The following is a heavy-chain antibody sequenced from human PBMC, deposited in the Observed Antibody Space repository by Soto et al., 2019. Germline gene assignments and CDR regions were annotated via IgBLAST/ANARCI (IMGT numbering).Heavy chain of an antibody. CDR1: GYTFTSYG. CDR2: VSAYNGNT. V-gene: IGHV1-18*04. J-gene: IGHJ6*02. D-gene: IGHD2-15*01. Sequence: ASVKVSCKASGYTFTSYGIIWVRQAPGQGPEWMGWVSAYNGNTNYAQKLQGRVTMTTDTSTSTAYMELRSLRSDDTAVYYSARDRAASCSGGSCYPNYYYYGMDVWGQGTTVTVSS. CDR3: ARDRAASCSGGSCYPNYYYYGMDV.